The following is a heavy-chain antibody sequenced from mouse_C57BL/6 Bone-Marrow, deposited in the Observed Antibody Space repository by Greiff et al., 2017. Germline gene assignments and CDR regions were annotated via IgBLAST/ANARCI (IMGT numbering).Heavy chain of an antibody. D-gene: IGHD1-1*01. J-gene: IGHJ1*03. CDR1: GYTFTSYW. CDR2: IDPSDSET. Sequence: VQLQQPGAELVRPGSSVKLSCKASGYTFTSYWIHWVKQRPIQGLEWIGNIDPSDSETNYNQKFKDKATLTVEKSSSTAYMQLSSLTSEDSAVYDCARSPVLLQRYFGVWGTGATVTVAS. V-gene: IGHV1-52*01. CDR3: ARSPVLLQRYFGV.